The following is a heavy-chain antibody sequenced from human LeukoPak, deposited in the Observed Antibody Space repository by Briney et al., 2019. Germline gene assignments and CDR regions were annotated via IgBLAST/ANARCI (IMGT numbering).Heavy chain of an antibody. CDR1: GFIFNDFG. CDR2: VSWNSGSK. J-gene: IGHJ6*02. Sequence: GGSLRLSCTASGFIFNDFGLHWVRQGPGKGLEWVSGVSWNSGSKGYADSVKGRFTISRDNAKNALYLEMNSLRTEDTALYYCAKDTDYYAGLDAWGQGTTVTVSS. V-gene: IGHV3-9*01. CDR3: AKDTDYYAGLDA. D-gene: IGHD3-9*01.